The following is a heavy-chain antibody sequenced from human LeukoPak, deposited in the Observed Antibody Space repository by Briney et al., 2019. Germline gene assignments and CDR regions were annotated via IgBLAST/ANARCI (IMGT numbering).Heavy chain of an antibody. V-gene: IGHV4-61*01. D-gene: IGHD3-22*01. CDR3: ARETKYYDSSGCLDY. J-gene: IGHJ4*02. CDR1: GGSFSSGSYY. Sequence: PSETLSLTCTVSGGSFSSGSYYWSWIRQPPGKGLEWIGYIYYSGSTNYNPSLKSRVTISVDKSKNQFSLKLSSVTAADTAVYYCARETKYYDSSGCLDYWGQGTLVTVSS. CDR2: IYYSGST.